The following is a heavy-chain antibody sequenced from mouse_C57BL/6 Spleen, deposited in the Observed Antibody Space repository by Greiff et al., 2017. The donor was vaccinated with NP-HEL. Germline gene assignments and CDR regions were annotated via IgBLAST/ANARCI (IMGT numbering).Heavy chain of an antibody. J-gene: IGHJ2*01. CDR1: GYAFSSSW. CDR2: IYPGDGDT. CDR3: ARSMITTRYFDV. D-gene: IGHD2-4*01. Sequence: LQESGPELVKPGASVKISCKASGYAFSSSWMNWVKQRPGKGLEWIGRIYPGDGDTNYNGKFKGKATLTADKSSSTAYMQLSSLTSEDSAVYFCARSMITTRYFDVWGQGTTLTVSS. V-gene: IGHV1-82*01.